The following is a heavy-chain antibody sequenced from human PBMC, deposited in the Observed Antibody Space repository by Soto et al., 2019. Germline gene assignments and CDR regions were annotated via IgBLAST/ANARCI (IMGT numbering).Heavy chain of an antibody. CDR2: IYYSGST. V-gene: IGHV4-31*03. Sequence: SETLSLTCTVSGGSISSGGYYWSWIRQHPGKGLEWIGYIYYSGSTYYNPSLKSRVTISVDTSKNQSSLKLSSVTAADTAVYYCARENVVVVAATPNRGVGNWFDPWGQGTLVTVSS. D-gene: IGHD2-15*01. J-gene: IGHJ5*02. CDR1: GGSISSGGYY. CDR3: ARENVVVVAATPNRGVGNWFDP.